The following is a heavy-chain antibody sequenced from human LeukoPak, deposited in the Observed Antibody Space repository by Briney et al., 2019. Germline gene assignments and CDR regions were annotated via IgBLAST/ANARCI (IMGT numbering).Heavy chain of an antibody. Sequence: GGSLRLSCAASGFTFSSYDMHWVRQATGKGLEWVSAIGTAGDTYYPGSVKGRFTISRENAKNSLYLQMNSLRAGDTAVYYCARAAYYDILTGYHHYGMDVWGLGTTVTVSS. D-gene: IGHD3-9*01. J-gene: IGHJ6*02. CDR2: IGTAGDT. V-gene: IGHV3-13*01. CDR3: ARAAYYDILTGYHHYGMDV. CDR1: GFTFSSYD.